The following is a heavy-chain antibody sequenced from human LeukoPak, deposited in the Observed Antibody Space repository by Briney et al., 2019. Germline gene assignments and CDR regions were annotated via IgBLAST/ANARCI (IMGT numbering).Heavy chain of an antibody. V-gene: IGHV3-48*04. CDR3: ARLYSGSYFDC. CDR1: GFTFSSYS. D-gene: IGHD1-26*01. CDR2: ISGGGDTI. Sequence: GGSLRLSCAASGFTFSSYSMNWVRQAPGKGLEWVSYISGGGDTIYYADSVRGRFTISRDNAKNSLYLQMNSLRAEDTAVYHCARLYSGSYFDCWGQGTLVTVSS. J-gene: IGHJ4*02.